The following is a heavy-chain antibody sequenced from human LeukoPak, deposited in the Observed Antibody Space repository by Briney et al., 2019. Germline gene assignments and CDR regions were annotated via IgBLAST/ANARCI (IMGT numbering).Heavy chain of an antibody. CDR2: IYYSGST. CDR3: AGLHFAAAEEFDP. J-gene: IGHJ5*02. Sequence: SETLSLTCTVSGGSINGFYWSWIRQPPGNGLEWIGYIYYSGSTNYNPSLRSRVTISVDRSKNQFSLKMNSVTAADTAMYYCAGLHFAAAEEFDPWGQGTLVTVSS. CDR1: GGSINGFY. D-gene: IGHD6-13*01. V-gene: IGHV4-59*08.